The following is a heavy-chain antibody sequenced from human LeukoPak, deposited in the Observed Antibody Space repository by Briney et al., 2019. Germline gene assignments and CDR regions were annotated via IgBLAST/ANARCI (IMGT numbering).Heavy chain of an antibody. CDR1: GFTFDDYA. Sequence: GGSLRLSCTVSGFTFDDYAMHWVRHTPGKGLEWVAGITWNRDNIGYGDSVKGRFTISRDNVKNVLYLQMNSLRAEDTAVYYCAIPGRRYSYGLGYWGQGTLVTVSS. D-gene: IGHD5-18*01. V-gene: IGHV3-9*01. CDR3: AIPGRRYSYGLGY. J-gene: IGHJ4*02. CDR2: ITWNRDNI.